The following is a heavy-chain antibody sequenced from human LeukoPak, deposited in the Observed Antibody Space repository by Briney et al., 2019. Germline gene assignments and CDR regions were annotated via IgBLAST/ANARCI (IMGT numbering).Heavy chain of an antibody. CDR1: GGSISSYY. D-gene: IGHD2-15*01. CDR2: IYYSGST. J-gene: IGHJ6*03. V-gene: IGHV4-59*01. CDR3: ATGGGGCGDYYYYYMDV. Sequence: PETLSLTCTVSGGSISSYYWSWIRQPPGKGLEWIGYIYYSGSTNYNPSLKGRVTISVDTSKNQFSLKLSSVTAADTAVYYCATGGGGCGDYYYYYMDVRGKGTTVTVSS.